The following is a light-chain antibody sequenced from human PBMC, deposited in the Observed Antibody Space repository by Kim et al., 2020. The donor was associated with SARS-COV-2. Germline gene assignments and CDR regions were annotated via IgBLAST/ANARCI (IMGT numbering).Light chain of an antibody. V-gene: IGLV3-9*01. J-gene: IGLJ2*01. CDR1: NIGSKN. CDR2: RDS. Sequence: SYELTQPLSVSVALGQTARITCGGNNIGSKNVHWYQQKPGQAPVLVVYRDSNRPSGIPERFSGSNSGNTATLPISRAQAGDEADYYCQVWDSSYVVFGGGTKLTVL. CDR3: QVWDSSYVV.